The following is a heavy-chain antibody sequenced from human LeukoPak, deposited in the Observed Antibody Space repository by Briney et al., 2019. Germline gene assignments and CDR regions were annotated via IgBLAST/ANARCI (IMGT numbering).Heavy chain of an antibody. Sequence: ASVKVSCKASGYTFTGYYMHWVRQAPGQGLEWMGWISIYNGDTHFAQRLQGRVSLTTDTSTNTAYMELRSLRSDDTAMYFCAGAPREGAFDYWGQGTRVTISS. CDR1: GYTFTGYY. J-gene: IGHJ4*02. D-gene: IGHD3-16*01. CDR2: ISIYNGDT. V-gene: IGHV1-18*04. CDR3: AGAPREGAFDY.